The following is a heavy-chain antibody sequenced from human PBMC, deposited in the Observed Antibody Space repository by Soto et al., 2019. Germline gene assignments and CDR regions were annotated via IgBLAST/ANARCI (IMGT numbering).Heavy chain of an antibody. V-gene: IGHV5-10-1*01. CDR2: IDPSDSYT. D-gene: IGHD3-10*01. CDR3: ARPDYYGSGSYYDRIYYYGMDV. Sequence: GESLKISCKGSGYSFTSYWLSWVRQMPGKGLEWMGRIDPSDSYTNYSPSFQGHVTISADKSISTDYLQWSSLKASDTAMYYCARPDYYGSGSYYDRIYYYGMDVGGRGTTVTVS. J-gene: IGHJ6*02. CDR1: GYSFTSYW.